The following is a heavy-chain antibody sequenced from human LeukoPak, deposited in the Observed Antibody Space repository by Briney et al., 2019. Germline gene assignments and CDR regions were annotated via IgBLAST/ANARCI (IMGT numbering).Heavy chain of an antibody. CDR1: GFTFSSYG. V-gene: IGHV3-30*02. Sequence: GGSLRLSCAASGFTFSSYGMHWVRQAPGKGLEWVAFIRYDGSNKYYADSVKGWFTISRDSSKNTLYLQMHSLRAEDTAIYYCAQDYTGDPPYFHSWGQGTLVTVSS. D-gene: IGHD2-8*02. J-gene: IGHJ4*02. CDR2: IRYDGSNK. CDR3: AQDYTGDPPYFHS.